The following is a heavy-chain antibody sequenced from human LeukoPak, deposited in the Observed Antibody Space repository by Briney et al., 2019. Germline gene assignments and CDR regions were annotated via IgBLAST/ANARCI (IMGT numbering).Heavy chain of an antibody. CDR2: ISGSGGST. CDR3: AKDLEGIVATRGYFDY. J-gene: IGHJ4*02. Sequence: GGSLRLSGKFSGFTFSSYPMTWFRQPPGKGREWVSAISGSGGSTYYADSVKGRFTISRDNSKNTLFPQLYGLRAEDTAVYYCAKDLEGIVATRGYFDYWGQGTLVTVSS. V-gene: IGHV3-23*01. D-gene: IGHD5-12*01. CDR1: GFTFSSYP.